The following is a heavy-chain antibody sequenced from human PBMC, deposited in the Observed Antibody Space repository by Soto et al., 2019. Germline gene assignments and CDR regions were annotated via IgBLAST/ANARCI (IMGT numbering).Heavy chain of an antibody. CDR2: IKQDGSEK. CDR3: AVSLRYWYFDL. D-gene: IGHD3-16*02. J-gene: IGHJ2*01. V-gene: IGHV3-7*01. CDR1: GFTFSNYL. Sequence: PGGSLRLSCAASGFTFSNYLMSWVRQAPGKGLEWVANIKQDGSEKYYVDSVKGRFTISRDNAKNSLYLQMNSLRAEDAAVYYCAVSLRYWYFDLWGRGTLVTVSS.